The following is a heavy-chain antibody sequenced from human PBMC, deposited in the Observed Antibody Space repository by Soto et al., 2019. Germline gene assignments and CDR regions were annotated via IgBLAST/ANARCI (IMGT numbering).Heavy chain of an antibody. CDR1: GDSISNYY. J-gene: IGHJ3*02. D-gene: IGHD3-16*01. CDR2: IYYSGNT. CDR3: ASGYNYDEYDAFDI. V-gene: IGHV4-59*01. Sequence: QVQLQESGPGLVKPSGTLSLTCTVSGDSISNYYWSWILQPPGKGLEWIGYIYYSGNTNYNPSLNSPVTTSVDTSKNQFSLRLSSVTAADTAVYFCASGYNYDEYDAFDIWGQGTMVTVSS.